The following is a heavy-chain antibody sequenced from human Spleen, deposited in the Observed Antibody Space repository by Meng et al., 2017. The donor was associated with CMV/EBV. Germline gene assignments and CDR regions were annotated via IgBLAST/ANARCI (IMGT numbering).Heavy chain of an antibody. J-gene: IGHJ4*02. D-gene: IGHD1-7*01. CDR3: TRESDWNYFFDY. Sequence: LKISCTTSGFIFGDYGINWVRQAPGKGLEWVGFVRSQANGGTTEYAASVKGRFIISRDDSKSIAYLQMNSLQTEDTAVYYCTRESDWNYFFDYWGQGTLVTVSS. V-gene: IGHV3-49*04. CDR2: VRSQANGGTT. CDR1: GFIFGDYG.